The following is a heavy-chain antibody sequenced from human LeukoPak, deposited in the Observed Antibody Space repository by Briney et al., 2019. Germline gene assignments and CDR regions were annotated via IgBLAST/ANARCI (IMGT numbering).Heavy chain of an antibody. Sequence: GESLKISCKGSGYILTSYWIGWVRQMPGKGLEWMGIIYPGDSDTRYSPFFQGQVTISADKSISTAYLQWSSLKASDTAMYYCARNGISGYYYMDVWGKGTTVTVSS. CDR3: ARNGISGYYYMDV. V-gene: IGHV5-51*01. CDR2: IYPGDSDT. D-gene: IGHD3-10*01. J-gene: IGHJ6*03. CDR1: GYILTSYW.